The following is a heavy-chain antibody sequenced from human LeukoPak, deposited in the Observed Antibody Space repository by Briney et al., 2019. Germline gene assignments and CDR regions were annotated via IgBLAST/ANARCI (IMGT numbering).Heavy chain of an antibody. CDR1: GGSISSYY. V-gene: IGHV4-4*07. Sequence: SETLSLTCTVSGGSISSYYWSWIRQPAGKGLEWIGRIYTSGSTNYNPSLKSRVTMSVDTSKNQFSLKLSSVTAADTAVYYCATSPHYDFWSGYSWFDPWGQGTRVTVSS. J-gene: IGHJ5*02. CDR2: IYTSGST. D-gene: IGHD3-3*01. CDR3: ATSPHYDFWSGYSWFDP.